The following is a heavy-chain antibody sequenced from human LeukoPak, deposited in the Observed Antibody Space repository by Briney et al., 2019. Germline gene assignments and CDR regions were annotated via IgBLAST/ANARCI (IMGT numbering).Heavy chain of an antibody. CDR2: VYYTRST. J-gene: IGHJ4*02. CDR1: GGSVSNYY. D-gene: IGHD6-6*01. V-gene: IGHV4-59*08. Sequence: SETLSPTCSVSGGSVSNYYWSWIRQPPGKGLEWIGYVYYTRSTNYNPSLKSRVTMFEDKSKNQFSLRLYSVTVADTAVYYCARHFAYSSSSYFDYWGQGSLVTVSS. CDR3: ARHFAYSSSSYFDY.